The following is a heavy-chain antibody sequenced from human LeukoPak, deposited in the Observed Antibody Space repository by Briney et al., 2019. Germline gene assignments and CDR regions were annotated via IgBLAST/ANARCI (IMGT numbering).Heavy chain of an antibody. CDR2: IYSGGST. Sequence: GGSLRLSCAASGFTVSSSYMSWVRQAPGKGLEWVSVIYSGGSTYYADSVKGRFTISRDNSKNTLYLQMNSLRAEDTAVYYCARDFTAVAGSLSNWGQGTLVTVSS. D-gene: IGHD6-19*01. CDR3: ARDFTAVAGSLSN. CDR1: GFTVSSSY. J-gene: IGHJ4*02. V-gene: IGHV3-66*01.